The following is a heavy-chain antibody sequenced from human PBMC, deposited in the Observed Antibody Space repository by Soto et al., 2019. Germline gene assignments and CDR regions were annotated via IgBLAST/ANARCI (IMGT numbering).Heavy chain of an antibody. V-gene: IGHV4-34*01. J-gene: IGHJ4*02. CDR2: INHSGST. Sequence: PSETLSLTCAVYGGSFSGYYWSWIRQPPGKGLEWIGEINHSGSTNYNPSLKSRVTISVDTSKNQFSLKLSSVTAADTAVYYCNTWLVVEPPLDYWGQGTLVTVSS. D-gene: IGHD6-19*01. CDR1: GGSFSGYY. CDR3: NTWLVVEPPLDY.